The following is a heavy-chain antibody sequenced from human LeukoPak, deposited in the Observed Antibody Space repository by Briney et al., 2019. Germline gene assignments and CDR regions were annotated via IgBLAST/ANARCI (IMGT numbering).Heavy chain of an antibody. J-gene: IGHJ6*03. CDR2: INPNSGGT. D-gene: IGHD6-19*01. V-gene: IGHV1-2*02. Sequence: ASVKVSCKASGYTFTGYYMHWVRQAPGQGLEWMGWINPNSGGTNYAQKFQGRVTMTRDTSITTAYMELTRLRSDDTAVYYCARVVFAEFHSSGWYYMDVWGKGTTVTVSS. CDR3: ARVVFAEFHSSGWYYMDV. CDR1: GYTFTGYY.